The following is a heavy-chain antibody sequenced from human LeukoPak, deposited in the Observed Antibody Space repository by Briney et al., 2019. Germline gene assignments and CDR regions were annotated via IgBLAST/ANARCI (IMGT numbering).Heavy chain of an antibody. D-gene: IGHD1-14*01. V-gene: IGHV3-23*01. CDR1: GRSFGRYT. J-gene: IGHJ6*03. CDR2: ISSDGTTT. CDR3: AKPILSPQRCPSGPRRGSLSYYYYMDV. Sequence: GGSLRLSCAPSGRSFGRYTMTWVRQAPGKGLEWVAAISSDGTTTNYADSVKGRFTISRENTLYLQMDSLRAEDTATYYCAKPILSPQRCPSGPRRGSLSYYYYMDVWGGGTTVTVSS.